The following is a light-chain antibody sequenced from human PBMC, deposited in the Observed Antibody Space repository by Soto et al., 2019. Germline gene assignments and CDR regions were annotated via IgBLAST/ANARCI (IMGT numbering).Light chain of an antibody. CDR3: SSYTSSSTVV. V-gene: IGLV2-14*01. J-gene: IGLJ2*01. CDR1: SSDVGGYNY. CDR2: DVS. Sequence: QSVLTQPASVSGSPGQSINISCTGTSSDVGGYNYVSWYQQHPGKAPKLMIYDVSNRPSGVSNRFSGSKSGNTASLTISGLQDEDEADYYCSSYTSSSTVVFGGGTKVTVL.